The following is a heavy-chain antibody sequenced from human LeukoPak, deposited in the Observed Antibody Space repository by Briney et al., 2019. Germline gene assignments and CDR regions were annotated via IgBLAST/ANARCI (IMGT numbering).Heavy chain of an antibody. D-gene: IGHD1-26*01. Sequence: GGTLRLSCAASGFTFSNYWMSWVRQAPGKGLEWVANIKHDGSDKYYLDSVKGRFTLSRDNAKNSLFLQMNTLRAEDTAIYYCVREAAATLFDYWGQGTLVTVSS. J-gene: IGHJ4*02. CDR3: VREAAATLFDY. V-gene: IGHV3-7*01. CDR1: GFTFSNYW. CDR2: IKHDGSDK.